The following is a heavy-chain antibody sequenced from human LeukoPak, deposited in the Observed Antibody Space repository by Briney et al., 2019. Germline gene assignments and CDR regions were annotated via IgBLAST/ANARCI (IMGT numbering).Heavy chain of an antibody. J-gene: IGHJ4*02. CDR1: GYTSTDYY. V-gene: IGHV1-2*02. D-gene: IGHD4-11*01. Sequence: GASVKVSCKTSGYTSTDYYIHWVRQAPGQGLEWMGWINPNSGETNSAQKFRGRVTMTGDTSITPAYMELSRVTSDDTAVYYCARDRDYGNTERGFDYWGQGTLVTVSS. CDR3: ARDRDYGNTERGFDY. CDR2: INPNSGET.